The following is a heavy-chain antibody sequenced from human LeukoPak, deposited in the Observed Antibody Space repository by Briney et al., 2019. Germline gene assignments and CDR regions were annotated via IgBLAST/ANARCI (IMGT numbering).Heavy chain of an antibody. Sequence: SETLSLTCTVSGGSISSYYWSWIRQPPGKGLEWIGFITYSGSTDHNPSLRSRVTISVDASKNQFSLKLTSVTAADTAVYYCVRHTTSGWYQVVYWGQGTLVTVSS. CDR1: GGSISSYY. V-gene: IGHV4-59*01. CDR3: VRHTTSGWYQVVY. CDR2: ITYSGST. J-gene: IGHJ4*02. D-gene: IGHD6-19*01.